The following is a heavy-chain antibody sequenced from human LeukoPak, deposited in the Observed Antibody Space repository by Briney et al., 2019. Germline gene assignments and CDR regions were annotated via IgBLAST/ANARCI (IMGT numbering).Heavy chain of an antibody. Sequence: GGSLRLSCAASGFTFSNYGIHWVRQAPGKGLEWVAFIRYDGSKEYYADSVKGRFTISRDNSKSTLYLQMNSLRAEDTAVYYCATNAGVSHHYYYYMDVWGKGTTVTVFS. J-gene: IGHJ6*03. CDR3: ATNAGVSHHYYYYMDV. CDR1: GFTFSNYG. D-gene: IGHD3-10*01. V-gene: IGHV3-30*02. CDR2: IRYDGSKE.